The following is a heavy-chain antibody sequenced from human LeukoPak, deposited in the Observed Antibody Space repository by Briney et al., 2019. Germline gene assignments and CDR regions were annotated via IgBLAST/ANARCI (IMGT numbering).Heavy chain of an antibody. V-gene: IGHV4-61*08. D-gene: IGHD3-16*02. CDR1: GGSISSGDYY. CDR3: ARRGVWGSYRYFDY. CDR2: IYYSGST. Sequence: SETLSLTCTVSGGSISSGDYYWSWIRQPPGKGLEWIGYIYYSGSTNYNPSLKSRVTISIDTSKNQFSLKLSSVTAADTAVYYCARRGVWGSYRYFDYWGQGTLVTVSS. J-gene: IGHJ4*02.